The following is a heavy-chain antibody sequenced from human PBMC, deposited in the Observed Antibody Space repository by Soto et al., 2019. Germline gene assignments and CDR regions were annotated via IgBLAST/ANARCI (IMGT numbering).Heavy chain of an antibody. D-gene: IGHD3-10*01. CDR3: ARFGLWFGEMVFDI. J-gene: IGHJ3*02. CDR2: INPNSGGT. Sequence: ASVKVSCKASGYIFTGYYMHWVRQAPGQGLEWMGWINPNSGGTNYAQKFQGRVTMTRDTSISTAYMELSRLRSDDTAVYYCARFGLWFGEMVFDIWGQGTMVTVSS. V-gene: IGHV1-2*02. CDR1: GYIFTGYY.